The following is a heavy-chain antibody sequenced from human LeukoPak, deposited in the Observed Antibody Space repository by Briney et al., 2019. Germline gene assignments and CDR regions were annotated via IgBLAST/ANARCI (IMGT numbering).Heavy chain of an antibody. V-gene: IGHV4-39*01. J-gene: IGHJ2*01. Sequence: SETLSLTCTGSGGSISSSSYYWGWIRQPPGKGLEWIGSIYYSGSTYYNPSLKSRVTISVDTSKNQFSLKLSSVTAADTAVYYCARLTVLVGATSWYFDLWGRGTLVTVSS. D-gene: IGHD1-26*01. CDR3: ARLTVLVGATSWYFDL. CDR1: GGSISSSSYY. CDR2: IYYSGST.